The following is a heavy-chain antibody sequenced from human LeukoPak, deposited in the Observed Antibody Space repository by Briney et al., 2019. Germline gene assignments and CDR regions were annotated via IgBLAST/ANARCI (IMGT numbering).Heavy chain of an antibody. V-gene: IGHV3-30*02. J-gene: IGHJ6*03. D-gene: IGHD4-17*01. Sequence: GRSLRLSCAASGFTFSSYGMHWVRQAPGKGLEWVAFIRYDGSNKYYADSVKGRFTISRDNSKNTLYLQMNSLRAEDTAVYYCAKSGGDYGYYYYMDVWGKGTTVTISS. CDR3: AKSGGDYGYYYYMDV. CDR1: GFTFSSYG. CDR2: IRYDGSNK.